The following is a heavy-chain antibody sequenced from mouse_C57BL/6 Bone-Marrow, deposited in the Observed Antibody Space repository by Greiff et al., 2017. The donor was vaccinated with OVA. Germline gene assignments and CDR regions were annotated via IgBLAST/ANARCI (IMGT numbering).Heavy chain of an antibody. CDR1: GFTFSDYY. D-gene: IGHD1-1*02. V-gene: IGHV5-16*01. CDR2: INYDGSST. CDR3: ARELYYYAMDY. Sequence: EVMLVESEGGLVQPGSSMKLSCTASGFTFSDYYMAWVRQVPEKGLEWVANINYDGSSTYYLDSLKSRFIISRDNAKNILYLQMSSLKSEDTATYYCARELYYYAMDYWGQGTSVTVSS. J-gene: IGHJ4*01.